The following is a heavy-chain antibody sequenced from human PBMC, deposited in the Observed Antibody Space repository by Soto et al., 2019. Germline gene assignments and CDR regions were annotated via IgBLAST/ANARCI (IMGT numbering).Heavy chain of an antibody. V-gene: IGHV3-11*06. CDR2: ISPGSRYP. J-gene: IGHJ5*02. CDR1: GFTFGDSY. CDR3: VRGGGGGLFDP. Sequence: PGGSLRLSCAVSGFTFGDSYMSWIRQAPGKGLEWLSYISPGSRYPAYADSAKGRFTISRDNAKRSLYLQMMSLTAEDTAIYYCVRGGGGGLFDPWGQGTMVTVSS. D-gene: IGHD2-15*01.